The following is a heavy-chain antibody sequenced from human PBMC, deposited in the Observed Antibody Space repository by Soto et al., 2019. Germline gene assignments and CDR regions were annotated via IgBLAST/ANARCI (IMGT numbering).Heavy chain of an antibody. CDR2: VHYSGST. CDR1: GGSISDYY. V-gene: IGHV4-59*01. Sequence: PSETLSLTCTVSGGSISDYYWSWIRQPPGKGLEWIGYVHYSGSTNYNPSLKSRVTISVDKSKNQFSLKLSSVTAADTAVYYCAREVRDISTWYFDYWGQGTLVTVSS. J-gene: IGHJ4*02. CDR3: AREVRDISTWYFDY. D-gene: IGHD6-13*01.